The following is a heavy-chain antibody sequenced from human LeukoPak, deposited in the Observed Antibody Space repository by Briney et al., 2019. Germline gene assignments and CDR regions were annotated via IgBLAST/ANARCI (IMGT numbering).Heavy chain of an antibody. CDR3: ARGGSGSYYGGWLDP. D-gene: IGHD1-26*01. J-gene: IGHJ5*02. V-gene: IGHV4-30-4*01. CDR1: GGSISSGDYY. CDR2: IYHSGNT. Sequence: SETLSLTCSVSGGSISSGDYYWSWIRQPPGKGLEWIGYIYHSGNTYYNPSLKSRVTVSVDTSKNQVSLKLNSVTAADTAVYYCARGGSGSYYGGWLDPWGQGTLVTVSS.